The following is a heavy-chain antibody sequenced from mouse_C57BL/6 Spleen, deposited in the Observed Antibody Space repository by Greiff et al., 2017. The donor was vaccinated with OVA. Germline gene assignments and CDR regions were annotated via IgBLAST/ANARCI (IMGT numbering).Heavy chain of an antibody. V-gene: IGHV1-50*01. CDR2: IDPSASYT. J-gene: IGHJ2*01. CDR3: SRSCDGYYGY. CDR1: GYTFTSYW. Sequence: QVQLQQSGAELVKPGASVKLSCKASGYTFTSYWMQWVKQRPGQGLEWIGEIDPSASYTNYTQKFKGKATFTVDTSSSTAYMQLSSLTSEDSAVYYCSRSCDGYYGYWGKGTTLTVSS. D-gene: IGHD2-3*01.